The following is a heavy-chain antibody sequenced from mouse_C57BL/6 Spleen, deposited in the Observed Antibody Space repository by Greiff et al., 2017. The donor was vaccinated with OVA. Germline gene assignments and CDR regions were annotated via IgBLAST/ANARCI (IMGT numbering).Heavy chain of an antibody. CDR1: GYAFSSSW. CDR3: AGGDSNTGVDY. J-gene: IGHJ4*01. D-gene: IGHD2-5*01. Sequence: VQLQQSGPELVKPGASVKISCKASGYAFSSSWMNWVKQRPGKGLEWIGRIYPGDGDTNYNGKFKGKATLTADKSSSTAYMQLSSLTSEDSAVCFCAGGDSNTGVDYWGQGTSVTVSS. CDR2: IYPGDGDT. V-gene: IGHV1-82*01.